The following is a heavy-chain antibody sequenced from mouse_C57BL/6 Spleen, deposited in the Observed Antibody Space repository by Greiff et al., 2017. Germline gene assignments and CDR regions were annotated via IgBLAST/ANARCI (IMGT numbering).Heavy chain of an antibody. CDR3: ARSGGDYDYDWDYFDY. D-gene: IGHD2-4*01. J-gene: IGHJ2*01. V-gene: IGHV1-34*01. CDR2: INPNTGGN. Sequence: VQLQQSGPELVKPGASVKISCKASGYTFTDYYMHWVSQTPGKSLEWIGYINPNTGGNGYNQNFKGKATLPVDKSSSTAYMGLRSLTSEGSGVYYCARSGGDYDYDWDYFDYWGQGTTLTVSS. CDR1: GYTFTDYY.